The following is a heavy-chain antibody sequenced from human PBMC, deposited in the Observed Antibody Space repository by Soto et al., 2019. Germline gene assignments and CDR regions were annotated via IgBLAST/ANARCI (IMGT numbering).Heavy chain of an antibody. J-gene: IGHJ6*02. CDR3: ARDAPYYYDSSGSWDYGMDV. CDR1: GGSISSGYYY. CDR2: IYYSGST. Sequence: SETLSLTCSVSGGSISSGYYYWSWIRQPPGKGLEWIGYIYYSGSTYYNPSLKSRVTISVDTSKNKFSLKLSSVTAADTAVYYCARDAPYYYDSSGSWDYGMDVWGQGTTVTVSS. V-gene: IGHV4-30-4*01. D-gene: IGHD3-22*01.